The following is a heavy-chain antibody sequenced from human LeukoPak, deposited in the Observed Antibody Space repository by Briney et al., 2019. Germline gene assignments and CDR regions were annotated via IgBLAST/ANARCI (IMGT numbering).Heavy chain of an antibody. CDR1: GYTFTSYY. CDR3: ARDLSDSSGYSVY. Sequence: ASVKVSCKASGYTFTSYYMHWVRQAPGQGLEWMGIINPSGGSTSYAQKFQGRVTMTRDTSISTAYMELSRLRSDDTAVYYCARDLSDSSGYSVYWGQGTLVTVSS. V-gene: IGHV1-46*01. D-gene: IGHD3-22*01. J-gene: IGHJ4*02. CDR2: INPSGGST.